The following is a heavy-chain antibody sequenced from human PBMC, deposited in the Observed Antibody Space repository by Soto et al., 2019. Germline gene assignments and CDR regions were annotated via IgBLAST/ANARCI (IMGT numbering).Heavy chain of an antibody. CDR1: GFTFSSYA. CDR3: AREESKAAAGGWDY. Sequence: GGSLRLSCAASGFTFSSYAMHWVRQAPGKGLEWVAVISYDGSNKYYADSVKGRFTISRDNSKNTLYLQMNSLRAEDTAVYYCAREESKAAAGGWDYWGQGTLVTVSS. CDR2: ISYDGSNK. V-gene: IGHV3-30-3*01. D-gene: IGHD6-13*01. J-gene: IGHJ4*02.